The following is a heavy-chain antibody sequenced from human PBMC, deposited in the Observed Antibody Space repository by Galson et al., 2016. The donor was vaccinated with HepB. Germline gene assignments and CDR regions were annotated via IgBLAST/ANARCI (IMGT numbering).Heavy chain of an antibody. CDR1: GFTFSSYA. CDR2: ISGSGDET. J-gene: IGHJ2*01. CDR3: ASGIAVTTSNSFWYFDL. Sequence: SLRLSCAASGFTFSSYAMTWVRQAPGKGLDWASTISGSGDETNYADSVKGRSTFSRDNSKNTLYLQMTRLRAEDTAVYYCASGIAVTTSNSFWYFDLWGRGTLVTVSS. V-gene: IGHV3-23*01. D-gene: IGHD3-10*01.